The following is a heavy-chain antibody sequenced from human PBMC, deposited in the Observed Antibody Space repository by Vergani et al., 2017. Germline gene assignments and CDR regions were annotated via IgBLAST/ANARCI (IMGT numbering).Heavy chain of an antibody. CDR2: IFRSGTT. Sequence: QVQLQESGPGLVKPSQTLSLTCTVSGDSLSSSDHYWSWIRQRSDKGLGWVGHIFRSGTTYYNPSLKSRLIMSVDTSKNPFSLKLTSVTAADTAMYYCARENVVIARIFDFWGQGTLVTVSS. CDR3: ARENVVIARIFDF. D-gene: IGHD2-21*01. J-gene: IGHJ4*02. V-gene: IGHV4-31*03. CDR1: GDSLSSSDHY.